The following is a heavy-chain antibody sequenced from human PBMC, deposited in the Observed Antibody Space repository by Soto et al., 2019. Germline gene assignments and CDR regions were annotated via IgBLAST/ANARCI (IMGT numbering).Heavy chain of an antibody. CDR2: ISGSGGST. CDR1: GFTFSSYA. Sequence: GGSLRLSCAASGFTFSSYAMSWVRQAPGKGLEWVSAISGSGGSTYYADSVKGRFTISRDNSKNTLYLQMNSLRAEDTAVHYCAKSAGYSSSWYVDYWGQGTLVTVSS. D-gene: IGHD6-13*01. J-gene: IGHJ4*02. CDR3: AKSAGYSSSWYVDY. V-gene: IGHV3-23*01.